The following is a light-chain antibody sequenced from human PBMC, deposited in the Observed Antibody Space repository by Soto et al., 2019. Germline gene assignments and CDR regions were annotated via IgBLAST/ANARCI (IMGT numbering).Light chain of an antibody. J-gene: IGLJ1*01. Sequence: QSVLTQPASVSGSPGQSITISCTGTSXDVGYYNYVSWYQQHPGKAPKLMIYEVTNRPSGVSNRFSGSKSGNTASLTISGLQAEDEADYYCSSYTSNTNYVFGTGTKVTVL. CDR1: SXDVGYYNY. CDR3: SSYTSNTNYV. CDR2: EVT. V-gene: IGLV2-14*01.